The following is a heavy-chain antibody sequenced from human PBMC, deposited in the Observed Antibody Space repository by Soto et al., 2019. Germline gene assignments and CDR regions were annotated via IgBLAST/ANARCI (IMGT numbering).Heavy chain of an antibody. Sequence: GGSLRLSCAASGFTFSSYAMHWVRQAPGKGLEWVAVISYDGSNKYYADSVKGRFTISRDNSKNTLYLQMNGLRAEDTAVYYCARDYMVRGVIKSYYYYGMDVWGQGTTVTVSS. CDR3: ARDYMVRGVIKSYYYYGMDV. V-gene: IGHV3-30-3*01. CDR1: GFTFSSYA. D-gene: IGHD3-10*01. J-gene: IGHJ6*02. CDR2: ISYDGSNK.